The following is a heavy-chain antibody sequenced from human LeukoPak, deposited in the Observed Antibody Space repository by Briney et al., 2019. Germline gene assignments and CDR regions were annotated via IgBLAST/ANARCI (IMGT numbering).Heavy chain of an antibody. J-gene: IGHJ3*01. CDR2: IYYTGTT. CDR1: GASISNSSHY. Sequence: SETLSLTCIVSGASISNSSHYWGWIRQPPGKGLEWIGNIYYTGTTYYAPSLKSRVTISIDTSKSQFSLKLNSVTAADTAVYYCAREGSAGAFDVWGQGTMVTVSS. CDR3: AREGSAGAFDV. V-gene: IGHV4-39*07. D-gene: IGHD2-15*01.